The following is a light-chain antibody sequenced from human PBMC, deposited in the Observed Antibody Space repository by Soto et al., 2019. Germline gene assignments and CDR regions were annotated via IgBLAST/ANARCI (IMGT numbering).Light chain of an antibody. CDR1: SSDVGGSNH. J-gene: IGLJ2*01. V-gene: IGLV2-14*01. Sequence: QSALTQPASVSGSPGQSITISCTGTSSDVGGSNHVSWYQQHPGKAPKLMIYRVSNRPSGISNRVSGSKSGNTASLTISGLQAEVEADYYCSSYTSTTLVFGGGIKLTVL. CDR2: RVS. CDR3: SSYTSTTLV.